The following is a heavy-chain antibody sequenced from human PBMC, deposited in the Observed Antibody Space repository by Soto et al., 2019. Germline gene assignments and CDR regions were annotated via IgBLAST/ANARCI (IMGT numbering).Heavy chain of an antibody. Sequence: GESLKISCKGSGYSFTSYWIGWVRQMPGKGLEWMGIIYPGDSNTRYSPPLQGQVTISVDKSISTAYLQWSSLKATDTAMYYCARHAYDFWSGHPNPRYYYGMDVWGQGTTVTVSS. V-gene: IGHV5-51*01. CDR3: ARHAYDFWSGHPNPRYYYGMDV. CDR1: GYSFTSYW. CDR2: IYPGDSNT. J-gene: IGHJ6*02. D-gene: IGHD3-3*01.